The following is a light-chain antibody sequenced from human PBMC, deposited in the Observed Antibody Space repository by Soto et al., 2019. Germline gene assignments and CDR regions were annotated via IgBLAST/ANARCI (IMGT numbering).Light chain of an antibody. Sequence: EIVLTQSPATLSLSPGERATLSCRASQSVSSYLAWYQQKPGQAPRLLIYDASNRATGIPARFSGSGSGTDFTLTISSLEPEDFAVYYCQQRSNRGRTFGQGTKVDIK. CDR2: DAS. CDR3: QQRSNRGRT. CDR1: QSVSSY. V-gene: IGKV3-11*01. J-gene: IGKJ1*01.